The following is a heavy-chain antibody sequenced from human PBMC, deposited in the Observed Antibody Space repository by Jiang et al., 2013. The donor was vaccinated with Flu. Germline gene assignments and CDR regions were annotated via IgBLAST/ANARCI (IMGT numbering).Heavy chain of an antibody. V-gene: IGHV3-23*01. CDR3: AKDPTYYYDSTGYYYFDY. CDR2: ISGSGGST. J-gene: IGHJ4*02. CDR1: GFTFSSYA. Sequence: QLLESGGHLVQPGGSLRLSCAASGFTFSSYAMSWVRQAPGKGLEWVTVISGSGGSTYYADSVKGRFTISRDNSKNTLYLQMNSLRAEDTAVYYCAKDPTYYYDSTGYYYFDYWGQGTLVTVSS. D-gene: IGHD3-22*01.